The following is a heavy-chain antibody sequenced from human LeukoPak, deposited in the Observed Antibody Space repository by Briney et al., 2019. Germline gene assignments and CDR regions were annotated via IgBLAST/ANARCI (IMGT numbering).Heavy chain of an antibody. CDR2: INHSGST. Sequence: PSETLSLTCAVYGGSFSGYYWSWIRQPPGKGLEWIGKINHSGSTNYNPSLKSRVTISVDTSKNQFSLKLSSVTAADTAVYYCARSIVVVPAAKVRPFDYWGQGTLVTVSS. CDR3: ARSIVVVPAAKVRPFDY. CDR1: GGSFSGYY. J-gene: IGHJ4*02. V-gene: IGHV4-34*01. D-gene: IGHD2-2*01.